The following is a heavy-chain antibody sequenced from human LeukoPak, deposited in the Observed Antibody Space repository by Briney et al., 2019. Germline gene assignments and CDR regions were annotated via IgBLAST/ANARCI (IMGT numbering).Heavy chain of an antibody. D-gene: IGHD4-17*01. CDR1: GYTFTSYD. J-gene: IGHJ6*03. CDR3: ARGTVTVATYYYYMDV. Sequence: ASVKVSCKASGYTFTSYDINWVRQATGQGLEWMGWMNPNSGNTGYAQKFQGRVTMTRNTSISTAYMELSSLRSEDTAVYYCARGTVTVATYYYYMDVWGKGTTVTVSS. V-gene: IGHV1-8*01. CDR2: MNPNSGNT.